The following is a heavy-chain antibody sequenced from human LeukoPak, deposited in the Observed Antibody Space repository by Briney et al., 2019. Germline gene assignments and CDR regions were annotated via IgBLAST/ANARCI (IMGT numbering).Heavy chain of an antibody. CDR3: ALGAPIPYSSSWNY. J-gene: IGHJ4*02. D-gene: IGHD6-13*01. V-gene: IGHV1-2*02. Sequence: ASVKVSCKASGYSFTGYYMHWVRQAPGEGLEWMGWINPNSGGTNYAQNLQGRVTMTRDTSISTAYMEVSRLISDDTAVYYCALGAPIPYSSSWNYWGQGTLVTVSS. CDR2: INPNSGGT. CDR1: GYSFTGYY.